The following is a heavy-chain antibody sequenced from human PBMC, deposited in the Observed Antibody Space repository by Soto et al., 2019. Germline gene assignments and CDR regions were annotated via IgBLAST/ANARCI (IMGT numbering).Heavy chain of an antibody. CDR2: INPNSGGT. CDR1: GYTFTGYY. J-gene: IGHJ6*02. CDR3: ARAGNSSSWYRDPYYYYYGMDV. Sequence: ASVKVSCKASGYTFTGYYMHWVRQAPGQGLEWMGWINPNSGGTNYAQKFQGWVTMTRDTSISTAYMELSRLRSDDTAAYYCARAGNSSSWYRDPYYYYYGMDVWGQGTTVTVSS. V-gene: IGHV1-2*04. D-gene: IGHD6-13*01.